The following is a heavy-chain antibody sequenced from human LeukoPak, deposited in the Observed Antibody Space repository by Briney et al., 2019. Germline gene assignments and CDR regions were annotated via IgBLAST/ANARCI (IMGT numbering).Heavy chain of an antibody. V-gene: IGHV3-30*02. D-gene: IGHD6-13*01. CDR3: AKDRRAAANAEYFQH. CDR1: GFTFSSYG. CDR2: IRYDGSNK. Sequence: PGGSLRLSCAASGFTFSSYGMHWVRQAPGKGLEWVAFIRYDGSNKYYADSVKGRFTISRDNSKNTLYLQMNSLRAEDTAVYYCAKDRRAAANAEYFQHWGQGTLVTVSS. J-gene: IGHJ1*01.